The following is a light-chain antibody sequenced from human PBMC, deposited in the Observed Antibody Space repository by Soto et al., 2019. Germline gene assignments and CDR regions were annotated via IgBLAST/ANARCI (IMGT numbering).Light chain of an antibody. CDR1: QSVSSSY. CDR2: GAS. CDR3: QQYGSSPLT. J-gene: IGKJ4*01. V-gene: IGKV3-20*01. Sequence: ESVLTQAPGTLSLSPGERATLSCRASQSVSSSYLAWYQQRPGQAPRPLIYGASSRATGIPDRFSGSGSGTDFTLTISRLEPEDFAVYYCQQYGSSPLTFGGGTKVDIK.